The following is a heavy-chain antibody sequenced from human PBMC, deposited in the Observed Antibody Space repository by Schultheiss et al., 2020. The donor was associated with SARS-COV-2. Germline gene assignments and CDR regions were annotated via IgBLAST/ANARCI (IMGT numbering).Heavy chain of an antibody. J-gene: IGHJ4*02. V-gene: IGHV1-2*06. D-gene: IGHD4-17*01. CDR1: GYTFSNYY. Sequence: ASVKVSCKTSGYTFSNYYMHWVRQAPGRGLEWMGRINPNTGDTDYAQKFQDRVTLTRDTSITTVYMELSRLKSDDTAMYYCARDFRATVTFDSWGQGTLVTVSS. CDR2: INPNTGDT. CDR3: ARDFRATVTFDS.